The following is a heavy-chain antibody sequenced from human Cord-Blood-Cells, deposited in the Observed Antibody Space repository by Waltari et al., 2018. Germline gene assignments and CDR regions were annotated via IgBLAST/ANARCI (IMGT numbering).Heavy chain of an antibody. D-gene: IGHD3-16*01. CDR1: GYTFTGYY. J-gene: IGHJ3*02. CDR3: ARAPRWGKGGAFDI. CDR2: INPNRGGT. Sequence: QVQLVQSGAEVKKPGASVKVSCKASGYTFTGYYMHWVRQAPGQGLAWMGWINPNRGGTNYAQKFQGRVTMTRETSISTAYMELSRLRSDDTAVYYCARAPRWGKGGAFDIWGQGTMVTVSS. V-gene: IGHV1-2*02.